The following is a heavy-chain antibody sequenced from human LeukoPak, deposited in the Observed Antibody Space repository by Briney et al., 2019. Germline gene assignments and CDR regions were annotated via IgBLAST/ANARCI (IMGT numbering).Heavy chain of an antibody. V-gene: IGHV1-69*01. Sequence: ASVKVSCKASGGTFSSYAISWVRQAPGQGLEWMGGIIPIFGTANYAQKFQGRVTITADESTSTAYMELSSLRSEDTAVYYCARGSAVAGPSAYYYYMDVWGKGTTVTISS. J-gene: IGHJ6*03. CDR2: IIPIFGTA. CDR3: ARGSAVAGPSAYYYYMDV. CDR1: GGTFSSYA. D-gene: IGHD6-19*01.